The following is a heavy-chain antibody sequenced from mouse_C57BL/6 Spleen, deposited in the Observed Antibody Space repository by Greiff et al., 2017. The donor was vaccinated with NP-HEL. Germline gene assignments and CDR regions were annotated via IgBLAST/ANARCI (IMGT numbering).Heavy chain of an antibody. CDR1: GYTFTDYN. Sequence: VQLKESGPELVKPGASVKMSCKASGYTFTDYNMHWVKQSHGKSLEWIGYINPNNGGTSYNQKFKGKATLTVNKSSSTAYMELRSLTSEDSAVYYCASGGGRDWYFDVWGTGTTVTVSS. D-gene: IGHD1-1*01. J-gene: IGHJ1*03. CDR2: INPNNGGT. V-gene: IGHV1-22*01. CDR3: ASGGGRDWYFDV.